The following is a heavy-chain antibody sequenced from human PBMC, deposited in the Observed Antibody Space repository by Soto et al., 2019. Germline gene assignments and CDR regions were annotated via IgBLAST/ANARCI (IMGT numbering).Heavy chain of an antibody. D-gene: IGHD3-22*01. J-gene: IGHJ6*02. V-gene: IGHV1-2*04. CDR3: ARDXKSITMIVVADRVGMDV. CDR1: GYTFTGYY. CDR2: INPNSGGT. Sequence: GASVKVSCKASGYTFTGYYMHRVRQAPGQGLEWMGWINPNSGGTNYAQKFQGWVTMTRDTSISTAYMELSRLRSDDTAVYYCARDXKSITMIVVADRVGMDVWGQGTTVTVSS.